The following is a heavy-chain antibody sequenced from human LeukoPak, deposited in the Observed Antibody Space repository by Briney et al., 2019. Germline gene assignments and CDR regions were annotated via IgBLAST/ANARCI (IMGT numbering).Heavy chain of an antibody. D-gene: IGHD3-16*02. CDR1: GDSITSSSYY. V-gene: IGHV4-39*07. J-gene: IGHJ4*02. Sequence: SETLSLTCTVSGDSITSSSYYWEWIRQPPGKGLEWIGSTFYSGSTYYSPSLKSRVTISVDTSKNQFSLKLSSVTAADTAVYYCARRRYDYVWGSYRRNPDFDYWGQGTLVTVSS. CDR3: ARRRYDYVWGSYRRNPDFDY. CDR2: TFYSGST.